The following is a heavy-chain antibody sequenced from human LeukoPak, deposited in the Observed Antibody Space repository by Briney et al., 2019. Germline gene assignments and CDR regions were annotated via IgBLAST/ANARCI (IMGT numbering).Heavy chain of an antibody. CDR1: GYSFTTYW. CDR3: ARHGEWGYYDILTGNPRDLDY. CDR2: IYPGDSDT. D-gene: IGHD3-9*01. Sequence: GESLKISCKVSGYSFTTYWIGWVRQMPGKGLEWMGIIYPGDSDTKYSPSFQGQVTISADKSISTAYLQWSSLKASDTAMYYCARHGEWGYYDILTGNPRDLDYWGQGTLVTVSS. V-gene: IGHV5-51*01. J-gene: IGHJ4*02.